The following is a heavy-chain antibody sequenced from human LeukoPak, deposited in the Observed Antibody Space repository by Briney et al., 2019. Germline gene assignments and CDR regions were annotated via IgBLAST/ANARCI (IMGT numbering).Heavy chain of an antibody. CDR2: INHSGST. CDR3: ARGYCSGGSCYSYYYYNYMDV. CDR1: GGSFSGYY. V-gene: IGHV4-34*01. J-gene: IGHJ6*03. D-gene: IGHD2-15*01. Sequence: SETLSLTCAVYGGSFSGYYWSWIRQPPGKVLEWIGEINHSGSTNYNPSLKGRVTISVDTSKNQFSLKLSSVTAADTAVYYCARGYCSGGSCYSYYYYNYMDVWGKGTTVTVSS.